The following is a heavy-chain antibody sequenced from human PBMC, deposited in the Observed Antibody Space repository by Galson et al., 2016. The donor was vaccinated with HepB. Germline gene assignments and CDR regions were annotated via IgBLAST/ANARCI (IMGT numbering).Heavy chain of an antibody. CDR2: IYYSGST. V-gene: IGHV4-61*01. CDR1: GGSVSSGSFY. D-gene: IGHD1-26*01. CDR3: ARVLYPGTYSLVGRHNHFNY. Sequence: SETLSLTCTVSGGSVSSGSFYWSWIRQPPGKGLEWIGYIYYSGSTNYNPSLKSRVTILVDTSKNQFSLQLSSVTSADTAVYYCARVLYPGTYSLVGRHNHFNYWGQGTLVTVSS. J-gene: IGHJ4*02.